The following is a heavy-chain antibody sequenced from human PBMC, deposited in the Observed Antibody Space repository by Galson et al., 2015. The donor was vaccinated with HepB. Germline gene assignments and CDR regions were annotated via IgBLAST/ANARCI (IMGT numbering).Heavy chain of an antibody. CDR3: ATDRSEQVKQWLVRGKHVYGMDV. Sequence: SLRLSCAASGFTFSSYGMHWVCQAPGKGLEWVAVIWYDGSNKYYADSVKGRFTISRDNSKNTLFLQMNSLRAEDTAVYYCATDRSEQVKQWLVRGKHVYGMDVWGQGTTVTVSS. D-gene: IGHD6-19*01. V-gene: IGHV3-33*01. J-gene: IGHJ6*02. CDR1: GFTFSSYG. CDR2: IWYDGSNK.